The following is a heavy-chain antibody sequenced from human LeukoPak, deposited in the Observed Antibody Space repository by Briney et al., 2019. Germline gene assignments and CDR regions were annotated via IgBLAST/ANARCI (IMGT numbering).Heavy chain of an antibody. D-gene: IGHD3-22*01. CDR1: GGSFSGYY. J-gene: IGHJ4*02. CDR2: INHSGST. V-gene: IGHV4-34*01. Sequence: SETLSLTCAVYGGSFSGYYWSWIRQPPGKGLEWIGEINHSGSTNYNPSLKSRVTISVDTSKNQLSLKLSSVTAADTAVYYCARARDSSGHFDYWGQGTLVTVSS. CDR3: ARARDSSGHFDY.